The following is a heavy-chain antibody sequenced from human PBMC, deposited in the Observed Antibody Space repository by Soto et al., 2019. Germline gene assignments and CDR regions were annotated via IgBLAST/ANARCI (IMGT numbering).Heavy chain of an antibody. V-gene: IGHV4-59*08. CDR3: ARRYSSAFDI. D-gene: IGHD6-13*01. CDR2: IYYSGST. J-gene: IGHJ3*02. Sequence: QVQLQESGPGLVKPSETLSLTCTVSGGSISSYYWSWIRQPPGKGLEWIGYIYYSGSTNYTPSLKSRVTISVDTSKNQFSLKLSSVTAADTAVYYCARRYSSAFDIWGQGTMVTVSS. CDR1: GGSISSYY.